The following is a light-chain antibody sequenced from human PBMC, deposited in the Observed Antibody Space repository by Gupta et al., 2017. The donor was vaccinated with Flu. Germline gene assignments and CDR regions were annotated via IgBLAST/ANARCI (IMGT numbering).Light chain of an antibody. CDR1: QSVTRNY. Sequence: GTVSLSPGESGTLSCRASQSVTRNYLAWYQQKPGQAPRLLVYGTSRRATGVPERFSGSGYGTDFTLNISRLEPEDTAVYFCQQYDNSPLTFGRGTKVESK. CDR2: GTS. J-gene: IGKJ2*01. CDR3: QQYDNSPLT. V-gene: IGKV3-20*01.